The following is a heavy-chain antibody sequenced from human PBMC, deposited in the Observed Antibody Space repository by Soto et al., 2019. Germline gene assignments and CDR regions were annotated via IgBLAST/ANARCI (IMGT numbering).Heavy chain of an antibody. CDR3: AGLVVTADAFDI. J-gene: IGHJ3*02. CDR1: GGSISSGDYY. CDR2: IYHSGST. V-gene: IGHV4-30-4*01. D-gene: IGHD2-21*02. Sequence: SQTLCLTCTVSGGSISSGDYYWSWIRQTPGKGLEWIGYIYHSGSTYYNPSLKSRVTISVDRSKNQFSLKLSSVTAAVSAVYYCAGLVVTADAFDIWGQGTMVTISS.